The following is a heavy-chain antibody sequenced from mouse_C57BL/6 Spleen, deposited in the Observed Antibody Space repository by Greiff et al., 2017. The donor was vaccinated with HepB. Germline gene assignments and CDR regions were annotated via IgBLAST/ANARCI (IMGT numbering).Heavy chain of an antibody. D-gene: IGHD2-1*01. Sequence: EVQRVESGGGLVKPGGSLKLSCAASGFTFSSYAMSWVRQTPEKRLEWVATISDGGSYTYYPDNVKGRFTISRDNAKNNLYLQMSHLKSEDTAMYYCARGVGYGNSPYAMDYWGQVTSVTVSS. CDR1: GFTFSSYA. CDR2: ISDGGSYT. V-gene: IGHV5-4*01. CDR3: ARGVGYGNSPYAMDY. J-gene: IGHJ4*01.